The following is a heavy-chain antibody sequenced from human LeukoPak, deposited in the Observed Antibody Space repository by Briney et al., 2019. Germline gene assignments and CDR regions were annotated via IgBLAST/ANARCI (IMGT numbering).Heavy chain of an antibody. Sequence: ASVTVSCTASGYTFTSYGISWVRQAPGQGLEWMGWISAYNGNTSYAQKLQGRVTMTTDTSTSTAYMELRSLRSDDTAVYYCARDLTTTFDYWGQGTLVTVSS. V-gene: IGHV1-18*01. CDR2: ISAYNGNT. CDR3: ARDLTTTFDY. J-gene: IGHJ4*02. D-gene: IGHD4-11*01. CDR1: GYTFTSYG.